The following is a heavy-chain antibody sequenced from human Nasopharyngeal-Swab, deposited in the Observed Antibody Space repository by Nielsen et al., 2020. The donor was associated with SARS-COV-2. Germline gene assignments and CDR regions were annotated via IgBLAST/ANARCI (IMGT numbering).Heavy chain of an antibody. CDR2: IYYSGST. V-gene: IGHV4-31*03. Sequence: TMSLTCTVSGGSISSGGYYWSWIRQHPGKGLEWIGYIYYSGSTYYNPSLKSRVTISVDTSKNQFSLKLSSVTAADTAVYYCARASRGIFGVVSTFDYWGQGTLVTVSS. D-gene: IGHD3-3*01. CDR3: ARASRGIFGVVSTFDY. CDR1: GGSISSGGYY. J-gene: IGHJ4*02.